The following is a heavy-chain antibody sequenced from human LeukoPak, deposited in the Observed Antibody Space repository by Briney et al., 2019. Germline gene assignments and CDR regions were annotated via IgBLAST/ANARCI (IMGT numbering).Heavy chain of an antibody. CDR2: ISTDGSQT. Sequence: PGGSLRLSCEASGFTFSNYWMHWVRQAPGKGLMWVSQISTDGSQTFYADSVKRRFTISRDNAKNTLFLQMDSLRPEDTAVYYCVRSLRSADFWGQGTLVTVSS. J-gene: IGHJ4*02. CDR3: VRSLRSADF. CDR1: GFTFSNYW. V-gene: IGHV3-74*01.